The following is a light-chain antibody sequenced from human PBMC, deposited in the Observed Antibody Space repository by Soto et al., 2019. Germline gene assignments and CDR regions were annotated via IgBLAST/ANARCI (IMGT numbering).Light chain of an antibody. CDR1: QSLLHSNGYSY. CDR2: LGS. V-gene: IGKV2-28*01. J-gene: IGKJ5*01. Sequence: EIVMTQSPLSLSVTPGESASISCRSSQSLLHSNGYSYFDWYLQKPGQSPQLLIYLGSNRASGVPDRFSGSGSGTDFTLKISRVVAEDVGVYYCMQALQTPLTFGQGTRLEIK. CDR3: MQALQTPLT.